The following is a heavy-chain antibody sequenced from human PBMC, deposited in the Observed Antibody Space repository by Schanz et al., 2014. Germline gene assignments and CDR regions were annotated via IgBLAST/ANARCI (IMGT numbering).Heavy chain of an antibody. J-gene: IGHJ4*02. D-gene: IGHD3-10*01. V-gene: IGHV3-30-3*01. CDR2: ISYDGRNK. Sequence: QVQLVESGGGVVQPGRSLRLSCAASGFTFSSYAMHWVRQAPGKGLEWVAVISYDGRNKYYADSVKGRFTISRDNSKNTLYLQMNSLRAEDTAVYYCARGLRPFAELSAYWGQGTLVTVSS. CDR1: GFTFSSYA. CDR3: ARGLRPFAELSAY.